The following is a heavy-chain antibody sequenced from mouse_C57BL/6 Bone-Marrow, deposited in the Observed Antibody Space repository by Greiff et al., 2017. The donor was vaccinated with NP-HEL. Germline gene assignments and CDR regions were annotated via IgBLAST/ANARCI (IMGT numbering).Heavy chain of an antibody. D-gene: IGHD1-1*01. CDR2: INPSSGYT. J-gene: IGHJ2*01. V-gene: IGHV1-4*01. CDR3: ASGDYGSSYGY. CDR1: GYTFTSYT. Sequence: QVQLQQSGAELARPGASVKMSCKASGYTFTSYTMHWVKQRPGQGMEWIGYINPSSGYTKYNQKFKDKATLTADKSSSTAYMQLSSLTSEDSAVYYCASGDYGSSYGYWGQGTTHTVSS.